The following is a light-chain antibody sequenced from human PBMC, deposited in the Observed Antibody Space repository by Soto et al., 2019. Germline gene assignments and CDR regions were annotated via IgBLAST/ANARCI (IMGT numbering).Light chain of an antibody. CDR3: QQYNKWPLT. CDR2: GAS. V-gene: IGKV3-15*01. CDR1: QSVSSS. J-gene: IGKJ5*01. Sequence: PGERVPLSCKASQSVSSSCLTWYQQKPGQAPRLLIYGASSRATGIPVRFSGSGSGTEFTLTISSLQSEDFAVYYCQQYNKWPLTFGQGTRLEIK.